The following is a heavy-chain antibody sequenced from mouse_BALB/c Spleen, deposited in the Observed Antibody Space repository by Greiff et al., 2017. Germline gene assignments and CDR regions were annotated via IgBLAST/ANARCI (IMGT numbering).Heavy chain of an antibody. CDR1: GFTFSDYG. CDR2: ISNLAYSI. Sequence: VQVVESGGGLVQPGGSRKLSCVAPGFTFSDYGMLWVRQAPGTGPEWVAFISNLAYSIYYADTVTGRFTISRENAKNTLYLEMSSLRSEDTAMYYCARERHYYGSRNYAMDYWGQGTSVTVSS. CDR3: ARERHYYGSRNYAMDY. V-gene: IGHV5-15*02. D-gene: IGHD1-1*01. J-gene: IGHJ4*01.